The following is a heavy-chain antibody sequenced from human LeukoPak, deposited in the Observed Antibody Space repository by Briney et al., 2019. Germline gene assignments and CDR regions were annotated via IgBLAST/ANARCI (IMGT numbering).Heavy chain of an antibody. D-gene: IGHD2-2*01. Sequence: GASVKVSCKASGYTFTSYGISWVRQAPGQGLEWMGWISAYNGNTNYAQKLQGRVTMTTDTSTSTAYMELRSLRSDDTAVYYCARVRSSLRSHQRPNNWFDPWGQGTLVTVSS. CDR2: ISAYNGNT. J-gene: IGHJ5*02. V-gene: IGHV1-18*04. CDR3: ARVRSSLRSHQRPNNWFDP. CDR1: GYTFTSYG.